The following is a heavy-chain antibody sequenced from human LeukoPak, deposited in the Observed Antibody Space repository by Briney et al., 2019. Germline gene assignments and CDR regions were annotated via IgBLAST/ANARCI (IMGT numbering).Heavy chain of an antibody. Sequence: PSETLSLTCTVSGGSISSGGYYWSWIRQPAGKGLEWIGRMYTSGNTNYNPSLKSRATISVDTSKNQFSLKLSSVTAADTAVYYCARYSSIFDYWGQRTLVTVSS. CDR3: ARYSSIFDY. V-gene: IGHV4-61*02. J-gene: IGHJ4*02. CDR1: GGSISSGGYY. D-gene: IGHD6-13*01. CDR2: MYTSGNT.